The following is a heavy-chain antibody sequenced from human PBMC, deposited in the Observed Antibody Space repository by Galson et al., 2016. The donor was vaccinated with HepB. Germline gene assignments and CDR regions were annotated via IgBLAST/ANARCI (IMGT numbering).Heavy chain of an antibody. CDR1: GGPISSYY. J-gene: IGHJ6*02. CDR2: IYHSGNI. CDR3: ATMVPEYYFAMHV. D-gene: IGHD2-8*01. V-gene: IGHV4-59*01. Sequence: LTCTVSGGPISSYYWSWIRQPPGKGLEWIGYIYHSGNINYNSSLKSRVTISVDTSKNQFSLKLTSVTAADTAVYYCATMVPEYYFAMHVWGLGTTVTVSS.